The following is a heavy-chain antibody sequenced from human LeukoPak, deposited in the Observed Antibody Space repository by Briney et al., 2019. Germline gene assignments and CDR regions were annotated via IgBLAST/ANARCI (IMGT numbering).Heavy chain of an antibody. CDR2: ITGSDDKT. CDR1: GFTVRSNY. Sequence: PGGSLRLSCAASGFTVRSNYMSWVRQAPGKGLEWVSAITGSDDKTYYADSVKGRFTISRDNSKNTLYLQMNSLRAEDTAVYYCAKDPSPNLGYCSSTSCYPHYWGQGTLVTVSS. CDR3: AKDPSPNLGYCSSTSCYPHY. J-gene: IGHJ4*02. V-gene: IGHV3-23*01. D-gene: IGHD2-2*01.